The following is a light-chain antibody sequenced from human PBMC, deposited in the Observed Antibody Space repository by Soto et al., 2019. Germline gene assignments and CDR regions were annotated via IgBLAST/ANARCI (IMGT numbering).Light chain of an antibody. CDR2: AAS. CDR3: QNYNGAPWT. J-gene: IGKJ1*01. CDR1: QDLSNY. V-gene: IGKV1-27*01. Sequence: DIQMTQSPSSLSASVGDRVTITCRASQDLSNYLAWYQQKPGKVPKLLIYAASTLHSGVPSRFSGSGSGTDFTLTTSGLQPEDVANYYCQNYNGAPWTFGQGTKVEIE.